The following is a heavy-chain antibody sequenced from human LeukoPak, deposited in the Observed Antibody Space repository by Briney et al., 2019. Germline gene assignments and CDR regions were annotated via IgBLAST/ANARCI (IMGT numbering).Heavy chain of an antibody. D-gene: IGHD3-22*01. CDR1: GYSFSSYW. J-gene: IGHJ5*02. CDR2: IYPGHSDT. V-gene: IGHV5-51*03. Sequence: KPGESLKISCKGSGYSFSSYWIGWVRQMPGKGLEWMGIIYPGHSDTKYSPSFQGQVTVSADRSINTAYLQWSSLKASDTAIYYCARAPLDSSGNHWGVWFDPWGQGTLVTVSS. CDR3: ARAPLDSSGNHWGVWFDP.